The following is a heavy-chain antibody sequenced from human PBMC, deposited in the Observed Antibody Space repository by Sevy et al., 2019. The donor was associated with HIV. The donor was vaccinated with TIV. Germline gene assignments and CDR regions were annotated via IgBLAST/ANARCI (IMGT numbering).Heavy chain of an antibody. D-gene: IGHD2-2*01. V-gene: IGHV3-30-3*01. J-gene: IGHJ4*01. CDR1: GFAFSTHA. Sequence: GVLRLSCAASGFAFSTHAMHWVRQAPGKGLEWVAVISYEGTETFYAASVEGRFTISRDNSKNMLSLQINSLRPEDTAVYYCARDGGNSVKWYPLYWGHGTLVTVSS. CDR2: ISYEGTET. CDR3: ARDGGNSVKWYPLY.